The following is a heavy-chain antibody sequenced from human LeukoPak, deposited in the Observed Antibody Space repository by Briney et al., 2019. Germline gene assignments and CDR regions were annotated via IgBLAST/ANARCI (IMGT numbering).Heavy chain of an antibody. D-gene: IGHD3-10*01. CDR2: INHSGST. Sequence: SETLSLTCAVYGGSFSGYYWSWIRQPPGKGLEWIGEINHSGSTNYNPSLKSRVTISVDTSKNQFSLKLSSVTAADTAVYYCARGRGPMGYWGQGTLVTVSS. CDR3: ARGRGPMGY. CDR1: GGSFSGYY. V-gene: IGHV4-34*01. J-gene: IGHJ4*02.